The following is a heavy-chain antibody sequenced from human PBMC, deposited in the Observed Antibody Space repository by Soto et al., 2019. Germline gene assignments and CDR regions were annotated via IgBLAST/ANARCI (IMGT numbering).Heavy chain of an antibody. CDR3: ARDCGYGYGMDV. D-gene: IGHD2-15*01. V-gene: IGHV4-31*03. CDR1: GGSISSGGYY. Sequence: PSETLSLTCTVSGGSISSGGYYWSWIRQHPGKGLEWIGYIYHSGSTYYNPSLKSRVTISVDTSKNQFSLKLSSVTAADTAVYYCARDCGYGYGMDVWGQGTTVTVSS. CDR2: IYHSGST. J-gene: IGHJ6*02.